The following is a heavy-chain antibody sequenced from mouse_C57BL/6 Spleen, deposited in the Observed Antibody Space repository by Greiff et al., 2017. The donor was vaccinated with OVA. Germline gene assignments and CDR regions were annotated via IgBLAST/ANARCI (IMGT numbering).Heavy chain of an antibody. CDR3: AISAQASAMDY. J-gene: IGHJ4*01. CDR1: GYTFTSYW. V-gene: IGHV1-59*01. Sequence: QVQLKQPGAELVRPGTSVKLSCKASGYTFTSYWMHWVKQRPGQGLEWIGVIDPSDSYTNYNQKFKGKATLTVDTSSSTAYMQLSSLTSEDSAVYYCAISAQASAMDYWGQGTSVTVSS. D-gene: IGHD3-2*02. CDR2: IDPSDSYT.